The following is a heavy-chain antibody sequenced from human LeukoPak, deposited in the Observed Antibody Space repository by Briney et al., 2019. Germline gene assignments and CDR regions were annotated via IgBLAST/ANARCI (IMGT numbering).Heavy chain of an antibody. J-gene: IGHJ4*02. D-gene: IGHD3-10*01. CDR2: IYYSGST. CDR1: GGSISSYY. CDR3: ATWSGELFDY. V-gene: IGHV4-59*01. Sequence: SETLSLTCTASGGSISSYYWSWIRQPPGKGLEWIGYIYYSGSTNYNPSLKSRVTISVDTSKNQFSLKLSSVTAADTAVYYCATWSGELFDYWGQGTLVTVSS.